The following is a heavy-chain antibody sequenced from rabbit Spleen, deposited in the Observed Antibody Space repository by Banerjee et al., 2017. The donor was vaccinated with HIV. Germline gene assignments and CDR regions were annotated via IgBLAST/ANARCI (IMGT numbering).Heavy chain of an antibody. J-gene: IGHJ4*01. Sequence: QSLEESGGDLVKPGGTLTLTCKVSGFTISGSYYMCWVRQAPGKGLEWIACIYAGSSNTYYAPWAKGRFTISKTSSTTVTLQMTSLTAADTATYFCARDLVGVIGWNFNLWGPGTLVTVS. CDR3: ARDLVGVIGWNFNL. CDR2: IYAGSSNT. D-gene: IGHD1-1*01. V-gene: IGHV1S40*01. CDR1: GFTISGSYY.